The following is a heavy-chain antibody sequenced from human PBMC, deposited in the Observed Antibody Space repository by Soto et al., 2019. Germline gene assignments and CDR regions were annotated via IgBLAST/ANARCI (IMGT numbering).Heavy chain of an antibody. V-gene: IGHV4-30-2*01. Sequence: TLSLTCAVSGGSISSGGYSWSWIRQPPGTGLEWIGYIYHSGSTYYNPSLKSRVTISVDRSKNQFSLKLSSVTAADTAVYYCAGRRRDGYNLAYWGREPWSPSP. CDR3: AGRRRDGYNLAY. D-gene: IGHD5-12*01. CDR2: IYHSGST. CDR1: GGSISSGGYS. J-gene: IGHJ4*02.